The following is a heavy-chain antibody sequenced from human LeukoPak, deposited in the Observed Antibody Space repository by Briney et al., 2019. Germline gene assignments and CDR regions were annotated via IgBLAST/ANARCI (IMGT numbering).Heavy chain of an antibody. CDR1: GYTFTSYD. J-gene: IGHJ4*02. Sequence: ASVKVSCKASGYTFTSYDINWVRQATGQGLEWMGWMNPNSGNTGYAQKLQGRVAMTRNTSISTAYMELSSLRSEDTAVYYCARVVDSGYDYHFDYWGQGTLVTVSS. CDR3: ARVVDSGYDYHFDY. CDR2: MNPNSGNT. V-gene: IGHV1-8*01. D-gene: IGHD5-12*01.